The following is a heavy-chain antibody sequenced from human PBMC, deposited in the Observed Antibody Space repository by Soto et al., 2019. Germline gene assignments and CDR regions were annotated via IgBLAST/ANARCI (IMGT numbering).Heavy chain of an antibody. Sequence: QVQLQQWGAGLLKPPETLSLTCAVYGESFPDYYWSWIRQPPGKGLEWIGEINHSGSTNYNPSLKSRVTISVDTSKNQFSLKLTSVTAADTAVYYCARGGGGCDYVWGSYRPFDFWGQGTLVTVSS. D-gene: IGHD3-16*02. CDR2: INHSGST. V-gene: IGHV4-34*01. CDR3: ARGGGGCDYVWGSYRPFDF. J-gene: IGHJ4*02. CDR1: GESFPDYY.